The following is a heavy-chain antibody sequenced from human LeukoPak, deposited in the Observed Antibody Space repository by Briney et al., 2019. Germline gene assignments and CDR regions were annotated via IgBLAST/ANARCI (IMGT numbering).Heavy chain of an antibody. CDR2: IYYSGST. CDR3: ARGPDYYGSGSHIFFDY. J-gene: IGHJ4*02. V-gene: IGHV4-31*03. CDR1: GGSISSGGYY. D-gene: IGHD3-10*01. Sequence: SETLSLTCTVSGGSISSGGYYWSWIRQHPGKGLEWIGYIYYSGSTYYNPSLKSRVTISVDTSKNQFSLKLSSVTAADTAVYYCARGPDYYGSGSHIFFDYWGQGTLVTVSS.